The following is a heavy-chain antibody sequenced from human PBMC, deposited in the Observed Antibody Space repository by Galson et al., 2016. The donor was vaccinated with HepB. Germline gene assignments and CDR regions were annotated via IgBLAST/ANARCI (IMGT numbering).Heavy chain of an antibody. CDR3: AKSGIAAALDY. D-gene: IGHD6-13*01. V-gene: IGHV3-30*18. J-gene: IGHJ4*02. CDR2: ISYDGSNN. Sequence: SLRLSCAGSGFTFSSYAMHWVRQAPGKGLEWVAVISYDGSNNYYADSVKGRFTISRDNSKNTLYLQMNSLRAEDTAVYYWAKSGIAAALDYWGQGTLVTVSS. CDR1: GFTFSSYA.